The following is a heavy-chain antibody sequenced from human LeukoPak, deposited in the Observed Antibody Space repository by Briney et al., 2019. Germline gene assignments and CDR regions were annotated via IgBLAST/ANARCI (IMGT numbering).Heavy chain of an antibody. J-gene: IGHJ4*02. CDR3: ARDDYGGKSDY. V-gene: IGHV1-69*04. CDR1: GGTFSSYA. Sequence: ASVKVSCKASGGTFSSYAISWVRQAPGQGLERMGRIIPILGIANYAQKFQGRVTITADKSTSTAYMELSRLRSEDTAVYYCARDDYGGKSDYWGQGTLVTVSS. D-gene: IGHD4-23*01. CDR2: IIPILGIA.